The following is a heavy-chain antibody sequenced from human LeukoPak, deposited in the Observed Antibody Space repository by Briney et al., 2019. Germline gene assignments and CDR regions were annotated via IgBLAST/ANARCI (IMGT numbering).Heavy chain of an antibody. J-gene: IGHJ4*02. Sequence: PGGSLRLSCAASGFTFDDYAMHWVRHAPWKGLEWVSGISWNSGSIGYADSVKGRFTISRDNAKNSLYLQMNSLRAEDTALYYCAKGECAWFGELLCYFDYWGQGTLVTVSS. CDR2: ISWNSGSI. CDR3: AKGECAWFGELLCYFDY. V-gene: IGHV3-9*01. CDR1: GFTFDDYA. D-gene: IGHD3-10*01.